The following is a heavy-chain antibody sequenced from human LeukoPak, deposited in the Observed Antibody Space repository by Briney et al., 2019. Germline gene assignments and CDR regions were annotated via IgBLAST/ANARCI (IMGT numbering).Heavy chain of an antibody. CDR2: ISTYDDNI. D-gene: IGHD3-10*01. CDR1: GYTFTTYG. CDR3: ARDYYGPFDP. J-gene: IGHJ5*02. V-gene: IGHV1-18*01. Sequence: ASVKVSCKASGYTFTTYGLSWVRQAPGQGLEWLGWISTYDDNIKYAQSLQGRLTLTIDTSTSTAYMELRSLRSEDTAVYYCARDYYGPFDPWGQGTLVTVSP.